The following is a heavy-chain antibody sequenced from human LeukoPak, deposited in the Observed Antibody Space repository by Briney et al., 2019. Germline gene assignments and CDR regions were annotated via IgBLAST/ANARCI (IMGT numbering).Heavy chain of an antibody. CDR3: ARGRGPHSGDDY. Sequence: GESLKISCKGSGYSFTSYWIGWVRQATGQGLEWMGWMNPNSGNTGYAQKFQGRVTMTRNTSISTAYMELSSLRSEDTAVYYCARGRGPHSGDDYWGQGTLVTVSS. V-gene: IGHV1-8*02. CDR2: MNPNSGNT. CDR1: GYSFTSYW. D-gene: IGHD1-26*01. J-gene: IGHJ4*02.